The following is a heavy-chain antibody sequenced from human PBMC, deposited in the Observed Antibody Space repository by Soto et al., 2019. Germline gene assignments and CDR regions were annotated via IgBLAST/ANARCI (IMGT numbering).Heavy chain of an antibody. CDR1: GASMRSYY. V-gene: IGHV4-59*01. Sequence: SETLSLTCNVSGASMRSYYWTWMRLSPGEGLEWIGDIFYSGSTNLNPSLRSRLSISIDTSKNKFSLMLNSVTAADTAVYYCARDLRCCGLDVWGQGTTVTVSS. J-gene: IGHJ6*02. CDR3: ARDLRCCGLDV. D-gene: IGHD3-9*01. CDR2: IFYSGST.